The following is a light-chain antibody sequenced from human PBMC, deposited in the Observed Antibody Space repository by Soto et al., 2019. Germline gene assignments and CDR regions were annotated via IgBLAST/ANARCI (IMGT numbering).Light chain of an antibody. CDR1: QSLLNRSNNKNY. J-gene: IGKJ2*01. CDR2: WAS. V-gene: IGKV4-1*01. Sequence: DIVMTQSPDSLGVSLGERATVTCKSSQSLLNRSNNKNYLAWYQQRPGQPPKLLIYWASTRQSGVPDRFTGGGSETEFTLTISSLQAEDVAVYTCQQYYTTPYTFGQGSKL. CDR3: QQYYTTPYT.